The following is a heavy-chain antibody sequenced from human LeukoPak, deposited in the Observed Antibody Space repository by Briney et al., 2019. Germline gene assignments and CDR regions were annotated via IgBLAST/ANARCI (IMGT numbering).Heavy chain of an antibody. CDR3: ARGPPRGKYYYMDV. Sequence: GGTLRLSCAASGFTFSSFDMHWVRQPTGQGLEWVSTIGTASDTYYPGSVEGRFTLSRDNAKNSLYLQMNSPTAGDTAVYYCARGPPRGKYYYMDVWGKGTTVTVSS. D-gene: IGHD1-1*01. J-gene: IGHJ6*03. CDR1: GFTFSSFD. V-gene: IGHV3-13*01. CDR2: IGTASDT.